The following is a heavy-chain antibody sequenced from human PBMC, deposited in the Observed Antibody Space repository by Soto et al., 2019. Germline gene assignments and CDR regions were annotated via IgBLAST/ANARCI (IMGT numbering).Heavy chain of an antibody. CDR2: IDYRGRT. D-gene: IGHD6-13*01. CDR3: ARVSAAGTRWFDS. J-gene: IGHJ5*01. CDR1: GASISSGGFY. Sequence: QVQLQESGPGLVQPSQTLSLTCTVSGASISSGGFYWSWIRQFPGKGLEWIGYIDYRGRTFYNPSLKSRATISRDTSKSQFSLNVNSVTAVDTAVFYCARVSAAGTRWFDSWGQGTLVTVSS. V-gene: IGHV4-31*03.